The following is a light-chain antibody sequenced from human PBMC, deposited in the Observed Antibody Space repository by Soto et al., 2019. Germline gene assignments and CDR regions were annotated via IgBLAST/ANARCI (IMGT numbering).Light chain of an antibody. CDR1: SSDVGGYNY. J-gene: IGLJ1*01. V-gene: IGLV2-8*01. Sequence: QSALTQPPSASGSPVQSVTISWSGTSSDVGGYNYVSWYQQYPGKVPKLMIYEVSERPSGVPDRFSGSKSGNTAFLTVSGLQAEDEADYYCLSYADTAYVFGTGTKVTV. CDR2: EVS. CDR3: LSYADTAYV.